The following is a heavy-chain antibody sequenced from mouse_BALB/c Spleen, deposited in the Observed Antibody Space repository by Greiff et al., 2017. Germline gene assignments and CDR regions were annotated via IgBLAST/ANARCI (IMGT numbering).Heavy chain of an antibody. CDR3: ARGNYDYHYWYFDV. V-gene: IGHV3-2*02. CDR2: ISYSGST. Sequence: EVQLQESGPGLVKPSQSLSLTCTVTGYSITSDYAWNWIRQFPGNKLEWMGYISYSGSTSYNPSLKSRTSITRDTSKNQFFLQLNSVTTEDTATYDCARGNYDYHYWYFDVWGAGTTVTVSS. CDR1: GYSITSDYA. D-gene: IGHD2-4*01. J-gene: IGHJ1*01.